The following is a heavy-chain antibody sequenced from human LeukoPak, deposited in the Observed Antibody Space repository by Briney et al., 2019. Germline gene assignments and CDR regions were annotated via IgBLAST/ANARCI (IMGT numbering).Heavy chain of an antibody. Sequence: ASVKVSCKASGYTFTSYGISWVRQAPGQGLEWMGWINPNSGGTNYAQKFQGRVTMTRDTSISTAYMELSRLRSDDTAVYYCAKDNYDFWSGSFRGRAPFDYWGQGTLVTVSS. J-gene: IGHJ4*02. D-gene: IGHD3-3*01. CDR3: AKDNYDFWSGSFRGRAPFDY. V-gene: IGHV1-2*02. CDR1: GYTFTSYG. CDR2: INPNSGGT.